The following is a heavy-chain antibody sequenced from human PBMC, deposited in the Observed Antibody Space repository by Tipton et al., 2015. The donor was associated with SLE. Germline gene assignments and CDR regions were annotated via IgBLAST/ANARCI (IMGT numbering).Heavy chain of an antibody. CDR1: GGSFSGYY. CDR2: INHSGST. CDR3: AGASSWYDY. V-gene: IGHV4-34*01. Sequence: TLSLTCAVYGGSFSGYYWSWIRQPPGKGLEWIGEINHSGSTNYNPSLKGRVTISVDTSKNQFSLKLSSVTAADTAVYYCAGASSWYDYWGQGTLVTVSS. D-gene: IGHD6-13*01. J-gene: IGHJ4*02.